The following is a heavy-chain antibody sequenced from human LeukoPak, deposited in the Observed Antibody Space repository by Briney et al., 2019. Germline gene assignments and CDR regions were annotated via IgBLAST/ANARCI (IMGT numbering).Heavy chain of an antibody. CDR1: GGSFSGYY. CDR3: ARVRDFWSGYSLYYYMDV. J-gene: IGHJ6*03. D-gene: IGHD3-3*01. Sequence: SETLSLTCAVYGGSFSGYYWSWIRQPPGKGLEWIGEINHSGCTNYNPSLKSRVTISVDTSKNQFSLKLSSVTAADTAVYYCARVRDFWSGYSLYYYMDVWGKGTTVTVSS. CDR2: INHSGCT. V-gene: IGHV4-34*01.